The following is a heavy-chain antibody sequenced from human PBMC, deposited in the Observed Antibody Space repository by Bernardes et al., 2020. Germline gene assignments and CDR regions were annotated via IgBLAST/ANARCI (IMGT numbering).Heavy chain of an antibody. CDR3: ARLAARYTSSWYGSWFDP. Sequence: SETLSLTCTVSGGSVSSVSNYWSWIRQPPGKGLEWIGYIYHSGTTNYNPSLKSRVTISVDTSKNQFSLRLSSMTAADTAVYYCARLAARYTSSWYGSWFDPWGQGTPVTVSS. D-gene: IGHD6-13*01. CDR1: GGSVSSVSNY. V-gene: IGHV4-61*01. CDR2: IYHSGTT. J-gene: IGHJ5*02.